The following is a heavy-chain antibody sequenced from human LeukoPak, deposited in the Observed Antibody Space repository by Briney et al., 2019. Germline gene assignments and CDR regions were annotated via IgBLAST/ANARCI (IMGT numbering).Heavy chain of an antibody. CDR2: ISYDGSNK. CDR1: GFTFSSYA. V-gene: IGHV3-30*04. CDR3: ARGRRPVDY. D-gene: IGHD1-14*01. J-gene: IGHJ4*02. Sequence: GRSLRLSCAASGFTFSSYAMHWVRQAPGKGLEWVAVISYDGSNKYYADSVKGRFTISRDNSKNTLYLQMNSLRAEDTTVYYCARGRRPVDYWGQGTLVTVSS.